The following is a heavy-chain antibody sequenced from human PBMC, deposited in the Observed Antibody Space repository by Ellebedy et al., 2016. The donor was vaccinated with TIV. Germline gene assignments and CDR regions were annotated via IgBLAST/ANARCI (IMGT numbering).Heavy chain of an antibody. J-gene: IGHJ3*02. Sequence: GGSLRLXXAASGFTFNFYSMNWVRQAAGKGLEWISYIVSTGTTTYYADSVKGRFTISRDDAKNSLYLHMNSLRDEDTAVYYCARRGNYLGDAFDIWGQGAMVIVS. CDR1: GFTFNFYS. V-gene: IGHV3-48*02. CDR3: ARRGNYLGDAFDI. CDR2: IVSTGTTT. D-gene: IGHD1-26*01.